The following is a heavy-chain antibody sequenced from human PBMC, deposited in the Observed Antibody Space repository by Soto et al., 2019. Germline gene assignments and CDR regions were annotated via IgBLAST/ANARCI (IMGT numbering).Heavy chain of an antibody. Sequence: QVQLQQSGPRLVKPSETLSLTCTVSSGPSSSYNWGWIRQSPGRRLEWIGYVYNTGGSGYNPSLESRVTISADTSTNIISLTLTSLPDADTAVYYCVRQWIGYVHGLVDVWSQGTTVTVSS. V-gene: IGHV4-59*08. D-gene: IGHD5-12*01. CDR2: VYNTGGS. CDR1: SGPSSSYN. CDR3: VRQWIGYVHGLVDV. J-gene: IGHJ6*02.